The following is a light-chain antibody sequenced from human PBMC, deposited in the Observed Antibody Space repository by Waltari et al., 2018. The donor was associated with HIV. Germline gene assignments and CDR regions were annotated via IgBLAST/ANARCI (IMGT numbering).Light chain of an antibody. Sequence: PGQSITISCTGTSSDVGGYNYVSGYQQHPGKAPKLMIYDVSNRPSGVSNRFSGSKSGNTASLTISGLQAEDEADYYCSSYTSSSTWVFGGGTKLTVL. CDR1: SSDVGGYNY. V-gene: IGLV2-14*04. CDR3: SSYTSSSTWV. CDR2: DVS. J-gene: IGLJ3*02.